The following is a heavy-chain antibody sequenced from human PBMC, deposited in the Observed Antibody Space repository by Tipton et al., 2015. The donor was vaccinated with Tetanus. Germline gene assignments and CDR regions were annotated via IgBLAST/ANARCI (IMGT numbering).Heavy chain of an antibody. J-gene: IGHJ4*02. D-gene: IGHD2-21*01. Sequence: QSGAEVKKPGSSVKVSCKASGGTFTNYALSWVRQAPGQGLEWVGGITPIFGTTNSAPKFQGRVTITEDESTNTAYMELSSLRSEDTAVYFCARAPSRISRAYDYWGQGTQITVSS. V-gene: IGHV1-69*01. CDR1: GGTFTNYA. CDR2: ITPIFGTT. CDR3: ARAPSRISRAYDY.